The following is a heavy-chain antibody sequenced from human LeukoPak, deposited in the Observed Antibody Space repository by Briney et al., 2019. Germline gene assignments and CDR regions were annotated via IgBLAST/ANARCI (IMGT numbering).Heavy chain of an antibody. CDR1: GFTFSSYG. CDR3: ARTVWSGYYTGGYFDY. Sequence: GGSLRLSCAASGFTFSSYGMHWVRQAPGKGLEWVAVISYDGSNKYYADSVKGRFTISRDNSKNTLYLQMNSLRAEDTAVYYCARTVWSGYYTGGYFDYWGQGTLVTVSS. J-gene: IGHJ4*02. V-gene: IGHV3-30*19. D-gene: IGHD3-3*01. CDR2: ISYDGSNK.